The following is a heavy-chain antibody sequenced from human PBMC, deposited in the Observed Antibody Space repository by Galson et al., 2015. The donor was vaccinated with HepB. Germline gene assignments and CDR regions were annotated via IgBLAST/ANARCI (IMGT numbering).Heavy chain of an antibody. CDR2: INAGNGNT. D-gene: IGHD3-22*01. Sequence: PGQRLEWIGWINAGNGNTKYSQKFQGRVTITRDTSASTAYMELSSLRSEDTAVYYCARVPPYYYDSSGYYYQSAFDIWGQGTMVTVSS. J-gene: IGHJ3*02. V-gene: IGHV1-3*01. CDR3: ARVPPYYYDSSGYYYQSAFDI.